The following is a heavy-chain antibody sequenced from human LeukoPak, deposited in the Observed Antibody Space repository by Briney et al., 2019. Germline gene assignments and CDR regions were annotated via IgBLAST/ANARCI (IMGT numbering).Heavy chain of an antibody. Sequence: SETLSLTCAVYGGSFSGYYWSWIRQPPGKGLEWIGEINHSGSTDYNPSLKSRVTISVDTSKNQFSLKLSSVTAADTAVYYCARVIGGAADYWGQGTLVTVSS. CDR3: ARVIGGAADY. CDR2: INHSGST. J-gene: IGHJ4*02. V-gene: IGHV4-34*01. CDR1: GGSFSGYY. D-gene: IGHD4-17*01.